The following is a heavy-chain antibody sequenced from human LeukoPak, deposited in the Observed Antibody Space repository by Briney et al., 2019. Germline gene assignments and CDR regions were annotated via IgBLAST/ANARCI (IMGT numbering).Heavy chain of an antibody. J-gene: IGHJ3*02. CDR3: ARDPTTVTTRRSAFDI. CDR1: GGSISSYY. D-gene: IGHD4-17*01. CDR2: IYYSGST. V-gene: IGHV4-59*12. Sequence: SETLSLTCTVSGGSISSYYWSWIRQPPGKGLEWIGYIYYSGSTNYNPSLKSRVTISVDTSKNQFSLQLNSVTPEDTAVYYCARDPTTVTTRRSAFDIWGQGTMVTVSS.